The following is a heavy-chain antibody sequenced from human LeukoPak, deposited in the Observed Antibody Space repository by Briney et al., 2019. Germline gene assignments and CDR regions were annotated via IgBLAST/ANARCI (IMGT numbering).Heavy chain of an antibody. CDR1: GDSINSYTYSSINSTTYY. V-gene: IGHV4-39*01. Sequence: SETLSLTCTLSGDSINSYTYSSINSTTYYWGWIRPAPGKGLEWIGNIYYGGNTYYNPSLKNRLTISVDTSKNQFSLRLSPVTATDTAVYYCARQIARGYGINFYYMDVWGKGTTVTVSS. CDR2: IYYGGNT. J-gene: IGHJ6*03. D-gene: IGHD3-10*01. CDR3: ARQIARGYGINFYYMDV.